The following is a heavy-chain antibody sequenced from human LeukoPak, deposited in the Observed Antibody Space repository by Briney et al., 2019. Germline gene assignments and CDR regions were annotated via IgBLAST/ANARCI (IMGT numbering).Heavy chain of an antibody. CDR2: ISFDGSNK. V-gene: IGHV3-30*18. Sequence: GGSLRLSCEASGVTFRSYGMHWVRQAPGKGPEWVATISFDGSNKYYADSVKGRFTISRDNPKNTLYLQMNSLRVEDTAVYYRAKGQSMLVLVTSTFDYWGQGTLVTVSS. CDR1: GVTFRSYG. D-gene: IGHD3-22*01. J-gene: IGHJ4*02. CDR3: AKGQSMLVLVTSTFDY.